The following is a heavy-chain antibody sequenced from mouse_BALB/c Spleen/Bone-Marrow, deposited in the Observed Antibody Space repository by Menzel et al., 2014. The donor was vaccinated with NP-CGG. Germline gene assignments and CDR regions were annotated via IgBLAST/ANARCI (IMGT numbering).Heavy chain of an antibody. CDR2: INPDSSTI. J-gene: IGHJ2*01. CDR3: ARLYYFGNFDY. Sequence: EVKMVESGGGLVQPGGSLKLSCAASGFDFSRYWMSWVRQAPGKGLEWIGEINPDSSTINYTPPLKDKFIISRDNAKNALYLQMSKVRSEDTALYYCARLYYFGNFDYWGQGTALTASS. V-gene: IGHV4-1*02. CDR1: GFDFSRYW. D-gene: IGHD1-1*01.